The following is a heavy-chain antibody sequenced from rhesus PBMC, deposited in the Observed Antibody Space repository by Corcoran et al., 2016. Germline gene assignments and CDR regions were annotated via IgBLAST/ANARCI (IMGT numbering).Heavy chain of an antibody. CDR3: ARASYEDDYGYYYTDFDY. V-gene: IGHV4-65*01. CDR1: GGSISSSNW. Sequence: QVQLQESGPGLVKPSETLSLTCAVSGGSISSSNWWSWIRQPPGKGLEWIGYISVSSGSTYYNPSLQSRLTISTDTSKNQFSLKLSSVTAADTAVYYCARASYEDDYGYYYTDFDYWGQGVLVTVSS. J-gene: IGHJ4*01. CDR2: ISVSSGST. D-gene: IGHD3-9*01.